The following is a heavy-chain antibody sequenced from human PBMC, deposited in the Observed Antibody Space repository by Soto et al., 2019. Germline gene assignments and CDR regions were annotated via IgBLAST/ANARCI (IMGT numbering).Heavy chain of an antibody. CDR2: VYYSGST. J-gene: IGHJ6*03. Sequence: QVQLQESGPGLVKPSETLSLTCTVSGGSISTYYWSWVRQPPGKGLEWIGYVYYSGSTNYNPSLKSRVTISVDTSKNQFSLKLTSVTAADTAMYYCARGGRSAYYYYMGVWGKGTTVIVSS. V-gene: IGHV4-59*01. CDR1: GGSISTYY. CDR3: ARGGRSAYYYYMGV.